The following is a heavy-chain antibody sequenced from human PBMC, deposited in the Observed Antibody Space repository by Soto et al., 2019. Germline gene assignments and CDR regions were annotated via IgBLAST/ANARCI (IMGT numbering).Heavy chain of an antibody. Sequence: ASVKVSCKASGGTFSSYAISWVRQAPGQGLEWMGGIIPIFGTANYAQKFQGRVTITADESTSTAYMELSSLRSEDTAVYYCARGMGSRYYFDYWGQGTLVTVSS. V-gene: IGHV1-69*13. CDR1: GGTFSSYA. J-gene: IGHJ4*02. CDR2: IIPIFGTA. D-gene: IGHD6-13*01. CDR3: ARGMGSRYYFDY.